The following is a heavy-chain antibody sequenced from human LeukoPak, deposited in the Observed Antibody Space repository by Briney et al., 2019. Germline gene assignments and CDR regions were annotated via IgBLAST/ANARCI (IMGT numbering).Heavy chain of an antibody. J-gene: IGHJ4*02. V-gene: IGHV3-23*01. CDR1: GFTFSSYG. CDR2: LSDSGGST. D-gene: IGHD3-3*01. Sequence: GGSLRLSCAASGFTFSSYGMHWVRQAPGKGLEWVSGLSDSGGSTYYADSVKGRFTISRDSSKSTLYLQMNSLRAEDTAVYYCATHEGLEWLPWGQGTLVTVSS. CDR3: ATHEGLEWLP.